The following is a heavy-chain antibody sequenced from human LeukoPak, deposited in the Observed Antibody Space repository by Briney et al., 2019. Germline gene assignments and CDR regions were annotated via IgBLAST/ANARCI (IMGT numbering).Heavy chain of an antibody. CDR2: MNPNSGNT. CDR3: ARNASGTGYTA. J-gene: IGHJ4*02. Sequence: ASVKVSCKASGYTFINDDISWVRQATGQGLEWIGKMNPNSGNTGYAQKFQGRVTMTRSTSVSTVHMELNSLTSEDTAVYFCARNASGTGYTAWGQGTLVTVSS. CDR1: GYTFINDD. V-gene: IGHV1-8*01. D-gene: IGHD3-9*01.